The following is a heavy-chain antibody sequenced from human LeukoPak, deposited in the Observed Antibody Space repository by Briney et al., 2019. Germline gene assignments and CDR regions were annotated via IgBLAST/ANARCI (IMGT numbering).Heavy chain of an antibody. V-gene: IGHV4-4*02. CDR3: ARVTGYTIEDYFDY. Sequence: KPSEPLSLTCTVSGGSISSSNWWSWIRQPPGKGLEWIGEIYHSGSTNYNPSLKSRVTISVDKSKTQFSLKLRSVTAADTAVCYCARVTGYTIEDYFDYWGQGTLVTVSS. D-gene: IGHD3-9*01. J-gene: IGHJ4*02. CDR1: GGSISSSNW. CDR2: IYHSGST.